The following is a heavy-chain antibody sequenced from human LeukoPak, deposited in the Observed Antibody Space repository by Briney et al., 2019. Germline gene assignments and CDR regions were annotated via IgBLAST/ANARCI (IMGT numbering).Heavy chain of an antibody. V-gene: IGHV4-39*01. J-gene: IGHJ4*02. D-gene: IGHD5-18*01. CDR2: IYYSGST. CDR1: GGSISSSSYY. Sequence: SETLSLTCTVSGGSISSSSYYWGWIRQPPGKGLEWIGSIYYSGSTYYNPSLKSRVTISVDTSKNQFSLKLSSVTAADTAVYYCASVYSYGYGYWGQGTLVTVSS. CDR3: ASVYSYGYGY.